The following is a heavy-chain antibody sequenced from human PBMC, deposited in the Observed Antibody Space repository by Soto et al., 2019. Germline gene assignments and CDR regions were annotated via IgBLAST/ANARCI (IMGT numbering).Heavy chain of an antibody. Sequence: RRRSCSPAGCTFSSYAMHWVRQPPGKGLEYVSSISSSGRSIYYADSVKLRFTISTDNAKNSLCLQMSRLSDDATAVYYCGSGSSSTTCCANWGQG. V-gene: IGHV3-64D*06. D-gene: IGHD2-2*01. CDR3: GSGSSSTTCCAN. J-gene: IGHJ4*02. CDR2: ISSSGRSI. CDR1: GCTFSSYA.